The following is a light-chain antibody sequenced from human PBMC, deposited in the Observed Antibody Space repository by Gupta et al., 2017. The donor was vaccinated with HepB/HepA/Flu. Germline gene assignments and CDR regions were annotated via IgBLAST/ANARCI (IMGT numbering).Light chain of an antibody. Sequence: QSVLTQPPSVSGAPGQRVTISCTGSRSNIGAGYDVHWYQQVPGTAPKLLIYSNINRPSGVPDRFSGSKSGTSASLAITGLQVEDEAEYYCQSYDSSLSGSVFGGGTKLTVL. CDR3: QSYDSSLSGSV. V-gene: IGLV1-40*01. J-gene: IGLJ3*02. CDR1: RSNIGAGYD. CDR2: SNI.